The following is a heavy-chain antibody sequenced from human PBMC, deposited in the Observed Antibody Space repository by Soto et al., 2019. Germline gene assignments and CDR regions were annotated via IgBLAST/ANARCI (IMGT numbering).Heavy chain of an antibody. CDR1: GGSISSGGYY. J-gene: IGHJ6*02. Sequence: TLYLTCTVSGGSISSGGYYWSWIRQRPGKGLEWIGYIYYSGSTYYNPSLKSRVTISVDTSKNQFSLKLSSVTAADTAVYYCARAPQVTIFGVNYYYGMDVWGQGTTVTVSS. D-gene: IGHD3-3*01. V-gene: IGHV4-31*03. CDR3: ARAPQVTIFGVNYYYGMDV. CDR2: IYYSGST.